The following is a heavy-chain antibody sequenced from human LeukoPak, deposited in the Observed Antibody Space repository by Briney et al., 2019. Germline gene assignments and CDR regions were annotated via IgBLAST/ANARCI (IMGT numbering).Heavy chain of an antibody. Sequence: ASVKVSCKASGYTFTSYGISWVRQAPGQGLEWMGWISAYNGNTNYAQKLQGRVTMTTDTSTSTAYMELRSLRSDDTAVYYCARVTALSVSYPYYFDYWGQGTLVTVSS. J-gene: IGHJ4*02. CDR1: GYTFTSYG. V-gene: IGHV1-18*01. CDR3: ARVTALSVSYPYYFDY. CDR2: ISAYNGNT. D-gene: IGHD1-26*01.